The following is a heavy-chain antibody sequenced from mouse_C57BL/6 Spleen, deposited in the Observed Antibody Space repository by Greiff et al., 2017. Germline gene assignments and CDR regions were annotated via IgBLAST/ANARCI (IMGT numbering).Heavy chain of an antibody. CDR2: ISDGGSYT. CDR3: ARDGHYGSSSWFAY. CDR1: GFTFSSYA. V-gene: IGHV5-4*01. D-gene: IGHD1-1*01. J-gene: IGHJ3*01. Sequence: EVHLVESGGGLVKPGGSLKLSCAASGFTFSSYAMSWVRQTPEKRLEWVATISDGGSYTYYPDNVKGRFTISRDNAKNNLYLQMSHLKSEDTAMYYCARDGHYGSSSWFAYWGQGTLVTVSA.